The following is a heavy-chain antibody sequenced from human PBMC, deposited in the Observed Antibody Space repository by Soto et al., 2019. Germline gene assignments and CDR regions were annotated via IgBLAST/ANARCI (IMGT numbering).Heavy chain of an antibody. Sequence: ASVKVSCKASGYTFTSHGISWVRQAPGQGLEWMGWISAYNGNTNYAQKLQGRVTMTTDTSTSTAYMELRSLRSDDTAMYYCARDRFYDFWSGYNWFDPWGQGTLVTVSS. CDR2: ISAYNGNT. D-gene: IGHD3-3*01. J-gene: IGHJ5*02. CDR3: ARDRFYDFWSGYNWFDP. V-gene: IGHV1-18*01. CDR1: GYTFTSHG.